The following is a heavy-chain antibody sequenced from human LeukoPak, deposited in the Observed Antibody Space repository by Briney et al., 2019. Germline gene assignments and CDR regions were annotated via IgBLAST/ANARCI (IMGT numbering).Heavy chain of an antibody. D-gene: IGHD3-22*01. CDR2: IYSTGDA. Sequence: SETLSLTCDVSGYSIGSGYYWAWIRQTPGKGLQYIGMIYSTGDAYYSPSLKSRVTMSVDTSKNQFSLQLTSVTGADTAIYYCARVLYDTRTFDYWGQGTLVTVSS. J-gene: IGHJ4*02. CDR1: GYSIGSGYY. V-gene: IGHV4-38-2*01. CDR3: ARVLYDTRTFDY.